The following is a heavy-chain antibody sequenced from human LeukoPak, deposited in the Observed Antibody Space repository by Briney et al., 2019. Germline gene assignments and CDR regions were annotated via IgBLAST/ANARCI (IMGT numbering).Heavy chain of an antibody. CDR1: GFTFSTYW. J-gene: IGHJ4*02. Sequence: GGSLRLSCAASGFTFSTYWMHWVRQAPGKGLVWVSRINSDGSTTSYADSVKGRFTISRDNAKNTLYLQMNSLRAEDTAVYYCAKVARNRIVGATIDYWGQGTLVTVSS. CDR2: INSDGSTT. CDR3: AKVARNRIVGATIDY. V-gene: IGHV3-74*01. D-gene: IGHD1-26*01.